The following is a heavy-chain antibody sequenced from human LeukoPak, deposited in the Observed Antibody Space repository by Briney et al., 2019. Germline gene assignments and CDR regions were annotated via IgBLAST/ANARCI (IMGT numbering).Heavy chain of an antibody. CDR3: ATSYDMGWLIGY. CDR1: GFTFGDTW. Sequence: GGALRLSCAAFGFTFGDTWMNWVRQAPGQGPEWVANIKQDGSEKFYVASVKGRFTISRDNAKNSLYLQMNSLRAEDTALYYCATSYDMGWLIGYWGQGTLVTVSS. J-gene: IGHJ4*02. CDR2: IKQDGSEK. V-gene: IGHV3-7*03. D-gene: IGHD3/OR15-3a*01.